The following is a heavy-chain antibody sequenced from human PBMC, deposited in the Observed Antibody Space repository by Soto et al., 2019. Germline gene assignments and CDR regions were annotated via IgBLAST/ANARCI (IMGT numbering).Heavy chain of an antibody. V-gene: IGHV1-46*01. D-gene: IGHD3-3*01. Sequence: ASVKVSCKASGETFTSYYMHWVRQATGQGLEWMGIINPSGGSTSYAQKFQGRVTMTRDTSTSTVYMELSSLRSEDTAVYYCARGHLTIFGVVPPDYWGQGTLVTVSS. J-gene: IGHJ4*02. CDR1: GETFTSYY. CDR2: INPSGGST. CDR3: ARGHLTIFGVVPPDY.